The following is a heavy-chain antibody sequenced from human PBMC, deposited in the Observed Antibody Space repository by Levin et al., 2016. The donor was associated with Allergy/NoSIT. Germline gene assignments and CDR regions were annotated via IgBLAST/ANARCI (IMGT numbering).Heavy chain of an antibody. CDR2: INVSGGTT. CDR1: GYTFNSHY. D-gene: IGHD3-10*01. J-gene: IGHJ4*02. V-gene: IGHV1-46*02. CDR3: ASRDPSYGLDS. Sequence: ASVKVSCKASGYTFNSHYVHWVRQAPGQGLEWMGRINVSGGTTTYPQKFQGTVTMTRDTSTSTFYLELSSLRSEDTAVYYCASRDPSYGLDSWGQGTLVTVSS.